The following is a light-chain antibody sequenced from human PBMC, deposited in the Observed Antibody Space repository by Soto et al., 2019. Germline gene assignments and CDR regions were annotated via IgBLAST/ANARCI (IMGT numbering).Light chain of an antibody. CDR1: QSVSSSY. CDR3: HHYGSSART. J-gene: IGKJ1*01. Sequence: DIVLTQSPGTLSLSPGERATLSCRASQSVSSSYLAWYQQKPGQAPRLLIYGVSSRATGIPDRFSGSGSGTDFTLTISRLEPDDFAPYYCHHYGSSARTFGQGTKVEIK. CDR2: GVS. V-gene: IGKV3-20*01.